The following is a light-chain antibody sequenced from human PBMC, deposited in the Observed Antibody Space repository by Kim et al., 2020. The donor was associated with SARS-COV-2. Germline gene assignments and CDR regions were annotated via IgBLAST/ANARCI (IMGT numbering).Light chain of an antibody. CDR1: QGISSY. V-gene: IGKV1-9*01. J-gene: IGKJ4*01. CDR3: QQVTSYPLT. CDR2: SAS. Sequence: IQLTQSPSSLSASVGDRVTITCRASQGISSYLVWYQQKPGEAPHLLISSASTLETGVPSRFSGSGSGTDFTLTISSLQPEDSATYYCQQVTSYPLTFGGGTKVDIK.